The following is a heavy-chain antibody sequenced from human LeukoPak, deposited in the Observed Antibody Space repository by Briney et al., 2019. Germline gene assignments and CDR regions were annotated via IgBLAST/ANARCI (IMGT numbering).Heavy chain of an antibody. CDR2: FYYSGST. J-gene: IGHJ4*02. V-gene: IGHV4-59*05. D-gene: IGHD5-18*01. CDR1: GGSISGYY. CDR3: ARRTSANSYADY. Sequence: PSETLSLTCTVSGGSISGYYWSWIRQPPGKGLEWIGSFYYSGSTYYNPSLKSRVTISVDTSKNQFSLKLSSVTATDTAVYYCARRTSANSYADYWGQGTLVTVSS.